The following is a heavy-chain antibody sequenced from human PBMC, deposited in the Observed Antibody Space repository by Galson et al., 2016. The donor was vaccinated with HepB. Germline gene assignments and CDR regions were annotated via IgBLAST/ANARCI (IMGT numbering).Heavy chain of an antibody. D-gene: IGHD2-2*01. Sequence: CAISGDSVSSNSAAWNWIRQSPSRGLEWLGRTYYRSKWYNDYAVSVKSRITINPDTPKNQFSLQLNSVTPEDTAVYYCASFVTSGYYGIDAWGQGTTVTVSS. V-gene: IGHV6-1*01. J-gene: IGHJ6*02. CDR1: GDSVSSNSAA. CDR2: TYYRSKWYN. CDR3: ASFVTSGYYGIDA.